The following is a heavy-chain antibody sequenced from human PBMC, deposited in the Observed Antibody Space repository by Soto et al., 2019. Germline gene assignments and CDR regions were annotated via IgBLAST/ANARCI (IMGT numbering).Heavy chain of an antibody. D-gene: IGHD2-21*01. CDR1: GGSISSGGYY. J-gene: IGHJ5*02. CDR2: IYYSGNT. CDR3: ARLRIATNNYKWFDP. Sequence: PSETLSLTCTVSGGSISSGGYYWSWIRQHPGKGLEWIGYIYYSGNTFYNPSLKNRITISQDTSERQFSLNLRLVTAADTAVYYCARLRIATNNYKWFDPWGQGTLVTVSS. V-gene: IGHV4-31*03.